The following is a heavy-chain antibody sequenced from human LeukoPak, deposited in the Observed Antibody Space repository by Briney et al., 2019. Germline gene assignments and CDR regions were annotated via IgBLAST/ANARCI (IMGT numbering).Heavy chain of an antibody. J-gene: IGHJ4*02. V-gene: IGHV4-59*01. CDR1: GGSLSNYY. CDR3: ARMPNILTGLDS. D-gene: IGHD3-9*01. Sequence: PSETLSLTCTVSGGSLSNYYWNWIRQPPGKGLEWIAYIYYSGSTNYNPSLKSRVTISLDTSKNQFSLKLSSVTTADTAVYYCARMPNILTGLDSWGQGTLVTVSS. CDR2: IYYSGST.